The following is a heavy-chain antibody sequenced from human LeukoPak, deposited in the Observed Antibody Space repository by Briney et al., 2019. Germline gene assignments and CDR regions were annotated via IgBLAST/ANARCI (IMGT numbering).Heavy chain of an antibody. J-gene: IGHJ4*02. Sequence: PSETLSLTCTVSGGSVSSADYYWSWIRQPPGKGLEWIGYIYYSGNTYSNPSLKSRVTISVDTSKNQFSLNLSSVTAADTAMYYCATSLSFGTTYGYWGQGTLATVSS. D-gene: IGHD1-7*01. CDR3: ATSLSFGTTYGY. CDR1: GGSVSSADYY. V-gene: IGHV4-30-4*08. CDR2: IYYSGNT.